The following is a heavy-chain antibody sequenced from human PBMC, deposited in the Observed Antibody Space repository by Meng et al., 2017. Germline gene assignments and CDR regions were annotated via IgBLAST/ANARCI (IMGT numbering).Heavy chain of an antibody. CDR2: ISYDGSNK. J-gene: IGHJ4*02. D-gene: IGHD5-24*01. Sequence: VWSGGGAGQPVRTLKLCCGASGFTFSRYSMHWVRLAPGKGLEWVAVISYDGSNKYYADSVKGRFTISRDNSKNTLYLQMNSLRAEDTAVYYCARSEMATTCFDYWGQGTLVTVSS. CDR3: ARSEMATTCFDY. V-gene: IGHV3-30*14. CDR1: GFTFSRYS.